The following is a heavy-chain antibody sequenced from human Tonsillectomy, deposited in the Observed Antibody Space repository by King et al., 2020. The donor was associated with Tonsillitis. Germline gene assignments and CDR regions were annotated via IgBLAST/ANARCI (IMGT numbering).Heavy chain of an antibody. CDR1: GFTFSSYW. J-gene: IGHJ4*02. Sequence: VQLVESGGGLVQPGGSLRLSCAASGFTFSSYWMHWVRQAPGKGLVWVSRINSDASSTGYADSVKGRFTISRDNAKNTLYLQMNSLRAEDTAVYYCARAYCSRTSCYLDYWGQGTLVTVSS. CDR3: ARAYCSRTSCYLDY. D-gene: IGHD2-2*01. CDR2: INSDASST. V-gene: IGHV3-74*01.